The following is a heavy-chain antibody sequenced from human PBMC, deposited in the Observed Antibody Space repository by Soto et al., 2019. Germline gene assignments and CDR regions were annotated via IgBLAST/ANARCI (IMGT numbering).Heavy chain of an antibody. CDR2: ISSSGSTI. CDR3: ARGDLLEWLPLY. D-gene: IGHD3-3*01. CDR1: GFTFSSYE. J-gene: IGHJ4*02. Sequence: GGSLRLSCAASGFTFSSYEMNWVRQAPGKGLEWVSYISSSGSTIYYADSVKGRFTISRDNAKNSLYLQMNSLRAEDAAVYYCARGDLLEWLPLYWGQGTLVTVSS. V-gene: IGHV3-48*03.